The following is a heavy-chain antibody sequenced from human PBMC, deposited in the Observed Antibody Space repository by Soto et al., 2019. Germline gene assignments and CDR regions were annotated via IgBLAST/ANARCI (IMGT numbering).Heavy chain of an antibody. CDR1: GYSFTRHW. CDR2: IDPSDSYT. Sequence: PGESLKISCEGSGYSFTRHWITWMRQMPGKGLEWMGRIDPSDSYTNYSPSFQGHVTISADKSISTAYLQWSSLEASDTAMYYWARGAVTPAVFQSGMDVWGQGTTVTVSS. J-gene: IGHJ6*02. CDR3: ARGAVTPAVFQSGMDV. V-gene: IGHV5-10-1*01. D-gene: IGHD2-2*01.